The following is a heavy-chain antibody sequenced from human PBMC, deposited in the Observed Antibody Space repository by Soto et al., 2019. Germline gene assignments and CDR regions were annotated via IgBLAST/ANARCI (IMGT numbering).Heavy chain of an antibody. CDR2: ISGYNGNT. V-gene: IGHV1-18*01. CDR1: GYTFSNYG. Sequence: QVQLVQSGAEVKKPGASVKVSCQASGYTFSNYGFSWVRQAPGQGLEWMGWISGYNGNTNYAERLQGRVTMTTDTSTSTAYMELKGFRYDDTAVYYCAREGQLGYWGQGTPVTVSS. J-gene: IGHJ4*02. CDR3: AREGQLGY. D-gene: IGHD6-6*01.